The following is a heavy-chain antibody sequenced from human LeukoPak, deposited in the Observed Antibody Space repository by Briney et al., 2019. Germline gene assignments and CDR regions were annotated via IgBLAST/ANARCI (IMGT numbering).Heavy chain of an antibody. CDR2: IYYSGST. CDR1: GGSISSYY. CDR3: ARYTGGVNWFDP. D-gene: IGHD1-14*01. Sequence: SETLSLTRTVSGGSISSYYWSWIRQPPGKGLEWIGYIYYSGSTNYNSSLKSRVTISVDTSKNQLSLKLSSVTAADTAVYYCARYTGGVNWFDPWAREPWSPSPQ. V-gene: IGHV4-59*01. J-gene: IGHJ5*02.